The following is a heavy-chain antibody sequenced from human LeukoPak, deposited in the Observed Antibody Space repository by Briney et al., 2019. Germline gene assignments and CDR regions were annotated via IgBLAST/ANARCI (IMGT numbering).Heavy chain of an antibody. Sequence: GGSLRLSCAASVFTFSTYNMNWVRQAPGKGLEWVSSITSSSRYTFYADSVKGRFTISRDNAKNSLYLQMNSLRAEDTAVYYCAKCILTGYYKGYMDVWGKGTTVTISS. CDR3: AKCILTGYYKGYMDV. CDR2: ITSSSRYT. D-gene: IGHD3-9*01. CDR1: VFTFSTYN. V-gene: IGHV3-21*04. J-gene: IGHJ6*03.